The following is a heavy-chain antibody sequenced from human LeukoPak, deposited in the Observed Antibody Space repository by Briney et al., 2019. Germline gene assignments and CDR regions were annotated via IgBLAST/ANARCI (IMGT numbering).Heavy chain of an antibody. V-gene: IGHV1-18*01. CDR2: IAGYNGKT. CDR3: ARDKWTGDMDY. J-gene: IGHJ4*02. Sequence: ASVKVSRRSSGYTFVRYGVSWVRQAPGQGLEWMGWIAGYNGKTNYAQRFQGRLTVTMDIPTSTAYLELRSLSSDDTAVYYCARDKWTGDMDYWGQGTLVTVSS. CDR1: GYTFVRYG. D-gene: IGHD3/OR15-3a*01.